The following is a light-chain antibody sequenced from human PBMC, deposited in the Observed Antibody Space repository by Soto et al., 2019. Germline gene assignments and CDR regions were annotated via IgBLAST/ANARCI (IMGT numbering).Light chain of an antibody. CDR1: SSDVGGYNF. CDR2: DVN. Sequence: QSALTQPRSVPGSPRQSVTISCTGTSSDVGGYNFVSWYQQHPGKVPKLMVFDVNKRPSGVPDRFSGSKSGNTASLTISGLQAEDEADFYCCSYAGGSSPYVFGTGTKVTVL. CDR3: CSYAGGSSPYV. J-gene: IGLJ1*01. V-gene: IGLV2-11*02.